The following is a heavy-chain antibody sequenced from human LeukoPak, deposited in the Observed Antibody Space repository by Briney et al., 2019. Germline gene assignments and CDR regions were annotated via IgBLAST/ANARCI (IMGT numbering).Heavy chain of an antibody. J-gene: IGHJ4*02. CDR3: ASTKGYFDY. Sequence: GGSLRLSCAASGFTFSSYSMDWVRQAPGKGLEWVSYISSWSSNIYYADSVKGRFTISRDNAKNSLDLQMNSLRDEDTAVYYCASTKGYFDYWGRGTLVTVSS. V-gene: IGHV3-48*02. CDR1: GFTFSSYS. CDR2: ISSWSSNI.